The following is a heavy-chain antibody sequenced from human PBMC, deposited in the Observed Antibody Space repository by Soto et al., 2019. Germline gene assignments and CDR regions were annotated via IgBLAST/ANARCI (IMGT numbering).Heavy chain of an antibody. D-gene: IGHD3-3*01. Sequence: SETLSLTCPVSGGSISSGGYSWSWIRQPPGKGLEWIGYIYHSGSTYYNPSLKSRVTISVDRSKNQFSLKLSSVTAADTAVYYCASFYYDFWSGYFATGEYGMDVWGQGTTVTVSS. V-gene: IGHV4-30-2*01. J-gene: IGHJ6*02. CDR2: IYHSGST. CDR1: GGSISSGGYS. CDR3: ASFYYDFWSGYFATGEYGMDV.